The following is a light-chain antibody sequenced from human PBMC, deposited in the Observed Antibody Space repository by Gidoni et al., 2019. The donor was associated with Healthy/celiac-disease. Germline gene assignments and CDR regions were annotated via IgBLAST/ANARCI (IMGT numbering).Light chain of an antibody. CDR3: QVWDSSSDLRVV. J-gene: IGLJ2*01. V-gene: IGLV3-21*04. CDR1: NIGSKS. Sequence: SYVLTQPPSVSVAPGKTARITCGGNNIGSKSVHWYQQKQGQAPVLVIYYDSDRPSGIPERFSGSNSGNTATLTISRVEAGDEADYYCQVWDSSSDLRVVFGGGTKLTVL. CDR2: YDS.